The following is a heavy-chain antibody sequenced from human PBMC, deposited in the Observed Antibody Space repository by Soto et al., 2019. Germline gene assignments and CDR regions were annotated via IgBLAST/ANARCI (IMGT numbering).Heavy chain of an antibody. CDR3: ARGQVRFLAVY. J-gene: IGHJ4*02. D-gene: IGHD3-3*01. Sequence: GGALRLSCAASGFTFCSYWMSRVRQAPGKGLEWVANIKQDGSEKYYVDSVKGRFTISRDNAKNSLYLQMNSLRAEDTAVYYCARGQVRFLAVYWGQGTLVTVSS. CDR1: GFTFCSYW. CDR2: IKQDGSEK. V-gene: IGHV3-7*01.